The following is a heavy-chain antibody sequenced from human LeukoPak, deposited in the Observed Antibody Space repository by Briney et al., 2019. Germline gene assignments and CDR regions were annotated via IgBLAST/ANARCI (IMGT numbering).Heavy chain of an antibody. CDR2: INDSGRP. CDR1: GGAFSGYH. Sequence: SETLSLTCGVYGGAFSGYHWSWIRKAPGKGLEWIGEINDSGRPNYSPSLKSRVTISVDTSKKQFSLKLTSVTAADTAVYYCASRWVTIFGVVTDDYWGQGTLVTVSS. CDR3: ASRWVTIFGVVTDDY. J-gene: IGHJ4*02. D-gene: IGHD3-3*01. V-gene: IGHV4-34*01.